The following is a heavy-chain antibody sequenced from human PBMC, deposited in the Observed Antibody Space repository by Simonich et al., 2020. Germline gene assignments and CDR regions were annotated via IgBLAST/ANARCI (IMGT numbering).Heavy chain of an antibody. V-gene: IGHV1-18*01. CDR2: SSEYNSDT. D-gene: IGHD2-15*01. CDR1: GYTFTSYV. Sequence: QVQLLQSGAEVKKPGASVKFYCKASGYTFTSYVISWGRQAPGQGLEWMGWSSEYNSDTKYAQKLQGRVTMTTDTSTSTAYMELRSLRSDDTAVYYCARASRGTWWYYYFDYWGQGTLVTVSS. CDR3: ARASRGTWWYYYFDY. J-gene: IGHJ4*02.